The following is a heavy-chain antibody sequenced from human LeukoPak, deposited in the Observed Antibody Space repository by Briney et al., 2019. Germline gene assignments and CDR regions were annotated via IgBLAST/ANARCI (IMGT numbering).Heavy chain of an antibody. CDR1: GVSISSSNSY. Sequence: SETLSLTCTVSGVSISSSNSYWGWIRQPPGKGLEWIGSIYYSGSTYYNPSLKSRVTISVDTSKNQFSLKLSSVTAADTAVYYCARPMVVVTATPFGAFDIWGQGTMVTVSS. CDR2: IYYSGST. D-gene: IGHD2-21*02. J-gene: IGHJ3*02. V-gene: IGHV4-39*07. CDR3: ARPMVVVTATPFGAFDI.